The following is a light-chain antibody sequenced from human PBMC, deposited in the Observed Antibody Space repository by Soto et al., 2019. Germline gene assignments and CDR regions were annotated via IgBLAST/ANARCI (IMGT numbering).Light chain of an antibody. Sequence: QSVLTQPASVSGSPGQLIAIPCNGTRSGFGAYNYVSWYQQHPGKAPKLLISEVTTRPSGVSDRFSGSKSGNTASLTISGLQADDEADYYCSSFTSRFTFVFGTGTKVTVL. CDR1: RSGFGAYNY. V-gene: IGLV2-14*01. J-gene: IGLJ1*01. CDR2: EVT. CDR3: SSFTSRFTFV.